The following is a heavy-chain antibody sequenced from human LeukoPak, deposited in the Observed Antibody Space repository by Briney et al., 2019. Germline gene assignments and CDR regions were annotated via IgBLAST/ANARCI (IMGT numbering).Heavy chain of an antibody. CDR1: GFTFSSYA. D-gene: IGHD3-10*01. CDR3: ARGFWGSGSYYSVGAFDI. CDR2: ISGSGGST. J-gene: IGHJ3*02. V-gene: IGHV3-23*01. Sequence: GGSLRLSCAASGFTFSSYAMSWVRQAPGKGLEWVSAISGSGGSTYYADSVKGRFTISRDNSKNTLYLQMNSLRAGDTAVYYCARGFWGSGSYYSVGAFDIWGQGTMVTVSS.